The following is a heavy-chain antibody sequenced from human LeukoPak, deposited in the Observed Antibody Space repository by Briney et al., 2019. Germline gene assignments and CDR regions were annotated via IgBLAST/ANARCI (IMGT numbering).Heavy chain of an antibody. Sequence: PSETLSLTCTVSGGSISSYYWSWIRQPPGKGLEWIGYIYYSGSTNYNPSLKSRVTISVDTSKNQFSLKLSSVTVADTALYYCARDNCSGGSCYFDYWGQGTLVTVSS. V-gene: IGHV4-59*01. CDR1: GGSISSYY. CDR3: ARDNCSGGSCYFDY. CDR2: IYYSGST. J-gene: IGHJ4*02. D-gene: IGHD2-15*01.